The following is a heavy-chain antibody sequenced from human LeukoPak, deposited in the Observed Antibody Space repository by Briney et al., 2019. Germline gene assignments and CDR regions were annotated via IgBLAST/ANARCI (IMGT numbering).Heavy chain of an antibody. V-gene: IGHV1-46*01. CDR1: GYTFTSNC. CDR3: ARDQEGFDY. CDR2: IYPRDGST. J-gene: IGHJ4*02. Sequence: ASVKVSCKASGYTFTSNCIHWVRQAPGQGPEWMGMIYPRDGSTSYAQKFQGRVTVTRDTSTSTVHMELSGLRSEDTAVYYCARDQEGFDYWGQGTLVTVSS.